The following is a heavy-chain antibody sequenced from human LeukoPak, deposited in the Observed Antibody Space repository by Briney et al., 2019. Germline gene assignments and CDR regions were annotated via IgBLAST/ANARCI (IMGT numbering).Heavy chain of an antibody. V-gene: IGHV3-48*03. CDR3: ARAYFGSGSILDY. CDR2: ISSSGSTI. D-gene: IGHD3-10*01. CDR1: GFTFSSYE. J-gene: IGHJ4*02. Sequence: GGSLRLSCAASGFTFSSYEMNWVRQAPGKGLEWVSYISSSGSTIHYADSVKGRFTISRDNAKNSLYLQMNSLRAEDTAVYYCARAYFGSGSILDYWGQGTLVTVSS.